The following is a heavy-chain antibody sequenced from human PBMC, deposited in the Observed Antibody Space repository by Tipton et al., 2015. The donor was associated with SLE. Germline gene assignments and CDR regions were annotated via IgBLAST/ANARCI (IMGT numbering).Heavy chain of an antibody. J-gene: IGHJ4*02. D-gene: IGHD6-19*01. Sequence: TLSLTCTVSGGSISSGSYYWSWIRQPAGKGLEWIGEINHSGSTNYNPSLKSRVTISVDTSKNQFSLKLSSVTAADTAVYYCARGPEQWLVNPHYFDYWGQGTLVTASS. CDR1: GGSISSGSYY. V-gene: IGHV4-61*09. CDR2: INHSGST. CDR3: ARGPEQWLVNPHYFDY.